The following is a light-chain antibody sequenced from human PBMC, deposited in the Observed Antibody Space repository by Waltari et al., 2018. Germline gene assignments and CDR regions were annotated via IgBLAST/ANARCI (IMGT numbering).Light chain of an antibody. CDR3: LQYNKWPRT. J-gene: IGKJ1*01. CDR1: QSVNSD. CDR2: GAS. V-gene: IGKV3D-15*01. Sequence: EIVMTQSPATLSVSPGERATLSCRASQSVNSDLAWYQQKPGQAPRLLIYGASTRATGIPARCSGSGSGTEFTLTISSLQSEDVAVYSCLQYNKWPRTFGQGTKVEIK.